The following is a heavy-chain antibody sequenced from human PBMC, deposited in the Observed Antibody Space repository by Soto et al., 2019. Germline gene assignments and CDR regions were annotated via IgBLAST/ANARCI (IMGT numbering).Heavy chain of an antibody. D-gene: IGHD3-10*02. V-gene: IGHV1-69*01. CDR2: IIPIFGTA. Sequence: QVQLVQSGAEVKKPGSSVKVSCKASGGTFSSYAISWVRQAPGQGLEWMGGIIPIFGTANYAQKFHGRVTITADESTSTAYMELSSLRSEDTAEYYCAYSNFVRGVIIPTGWYFDYWGQGTLVTVSS. CDR1: GGTFSSYA. J-gene: IGHJ4*02. CDR3: AYSNFVRGVIIPTGWYFDY.